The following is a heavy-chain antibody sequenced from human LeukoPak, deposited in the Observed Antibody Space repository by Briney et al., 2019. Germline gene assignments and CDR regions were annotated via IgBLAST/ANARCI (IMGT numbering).Heavy chain of an antibody. J-gene: IGHJ1*01. Sequence: GGSLRLSCAGSGFRFRNYWMDWVRQAPGKGLEWVANIKEDGSEKYYVDSVKGRFTISRDNAENSVYLQMDRLRVDDTAVYYCSTALVNWGQGTLVTVSS. CDR3: STALVN. V-gene: IGHV3-7*01. CDR2: IKEDGSEK. CDR1: GFRFRNYW. D-gene: IGHD2-15*01.